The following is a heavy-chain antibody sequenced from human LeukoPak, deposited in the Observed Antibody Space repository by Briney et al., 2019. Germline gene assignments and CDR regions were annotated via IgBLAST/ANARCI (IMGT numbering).Heavy chain of an antibody. CDR2: INAGNGNT. Sequence: ASVKVSCKASGYIFTDYAINWVRQAPGQRLEWMGWINAGNGNTKYSQKFQGRVTITRDTSASTAYMELSSLRSEDTAVYYCARGERFLEWLPVYYYYYGMDVWGQGTTVTVSS. CDR3: ARGERFLEWLPVYYYYYGMDV. J-gene: IGHJ6*02. CDR1: GYIFTDYA. D-gene: IGHD3-3*01. V-gene: IGHV1-3*01.